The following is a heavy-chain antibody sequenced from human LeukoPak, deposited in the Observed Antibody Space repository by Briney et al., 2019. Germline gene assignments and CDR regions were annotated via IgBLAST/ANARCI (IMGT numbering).Heavy chain of an antibody. CDR3: AKLPHIVVVVAPTDAFDI. CDR1: GFTFSSYA. D-gene: IGHD2-15*01. J-gene: IGHJ3*02. V-gene: IGHV3-23*01. Sequence: GGSLRLSCAPSGFTFSSYAMSWVRQAPGKGLEWVSAISGSGGSTYYADSVKGRFTISRDNSKNTLYLQMNSLRAEDTAVYYCAKLPHIVVVVAPTDAFDIWGQGTMVTVSS. CDR2: ISGSGGST.